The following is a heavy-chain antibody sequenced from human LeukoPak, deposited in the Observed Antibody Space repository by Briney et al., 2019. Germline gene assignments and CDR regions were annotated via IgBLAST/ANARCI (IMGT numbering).Heavy chain of an antibody. V-gene: IGHV3-23*01. Sequence: PGGSLRLSCAASGFTFSSYAMSWVRQAPGKGLEWVSAISGSGGSTYYADSVKGRFTISRDNSKNTLYLQMNSLRAEDTAVYYCAKDPLPAMIRLYILGSPLEINWFDPWGQGTLVTVSS. CDR2: ISGSGGST. CDR1: GFTFSSYA. CDR3: AKDPLPAMIRLYILGSPLEINWFDP. J-gene: IGHJ5*02. D-gene: IGHD2-15*01.